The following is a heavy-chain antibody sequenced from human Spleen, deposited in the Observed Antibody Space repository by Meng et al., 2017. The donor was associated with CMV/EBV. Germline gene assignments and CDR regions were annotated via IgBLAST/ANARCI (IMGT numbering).Heavy chain of an antibody. Sequence: SETLSLTCIVSGGSVSSGSYYWSWIRQPPGKGLEWIGYIYYSVTTNYNPSLKSRVTISADTSKNQFSLRLSSVTAADTAVYYCARGGYCSSTSCYSPFDYWGQGTLVTVSS. CDR1: GGSVSSGSYY. CDR2: IYYSVTT. J-gene: IGHJ4*02. V-gene: IGHV4-61*01. CDR3: ARGGYCSSTSCYSPFDY. D-gene: IGHD2-2*02.